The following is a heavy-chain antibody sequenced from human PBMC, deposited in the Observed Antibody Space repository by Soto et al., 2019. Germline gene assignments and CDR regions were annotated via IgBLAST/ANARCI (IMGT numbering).Heavy chain of an antibody. Sequence: PSETLSLTCAVYGGSFSGYYWSWIRQPPGKGLEWIGEINHSGSTNYNPSLKSRVTISVDTSKNQFSLKLSSVTAADTAVYYCGRGGFLYSSSPELVYGGQGTLVTVSS. CDR1: GGSFSGYY. CDR2: INHSGST. CDR3: GRGGFLYSSSPELVY. J-gene: IGHJ4*02. V-gene: IGHV4-34*01. D-gene: IGHD6-13*01.